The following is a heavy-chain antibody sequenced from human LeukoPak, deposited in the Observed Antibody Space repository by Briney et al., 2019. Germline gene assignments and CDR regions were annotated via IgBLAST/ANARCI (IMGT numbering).Heavy chain of an antibody. CDR2: ISGSGSTI. CDR1: GFTFSDYE. D-gene: IGHD3-10*01. Sequence: GGSLRLSCTAPGFTFSDYEVNWIRRAPGKGLEWVSYISGSGSTIYYADFVKGRFTVSRDNVKNSVSLQMNSLRAEDTAVYHCARRGRGICGMDVWGKGTTVTVSS. CDR3: ARRGRGICGMDV. J-gene: IGHJ6*04. V-gene: IGHV3-48*03.